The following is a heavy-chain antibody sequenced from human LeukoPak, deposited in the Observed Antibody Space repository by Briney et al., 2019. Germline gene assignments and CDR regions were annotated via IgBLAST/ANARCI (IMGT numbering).Heavy chain of an antibody. CDR3: ASNDYRDEGIDS. D-gene: IGHD4-17*01. CDR2: ISYSGPHM. J-gene: IGHJ4*02. CDR1: GFAFSRYS. V-gene: IGHV3-21*01. Sequence: GGSLRLSCAASGFAFSRYSMNWVRQAPGKGLEWVSSISYSGPHMFYADSVRGRFTIPRDNAENSLFLQMNSLRAEDTAVYFCASNDYRDEGIDSWGQGPLVTVSS.